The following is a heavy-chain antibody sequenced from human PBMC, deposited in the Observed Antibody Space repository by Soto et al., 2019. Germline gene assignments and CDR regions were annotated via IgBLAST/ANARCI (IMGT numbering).Heavy chain of an antibody. Sequence: PGESLKISCKSSGYIFTNYWVGWVRQMPGKGLEWMGSIYPGDTETRYSPSFQGQVTISADKSISTAYLQWSSLRASDSAMYYCAKPRGFGVFTPFDNWGQGTQVTVSS. V-gene: IGHV5-51*01. D-gene: IGHD3-3*01. CDR1: GYIFTNYW. CDR3: AKPRGFGVFTPFDN. J-gene: IGHJ4*02. CDR2: IYPGDTET.